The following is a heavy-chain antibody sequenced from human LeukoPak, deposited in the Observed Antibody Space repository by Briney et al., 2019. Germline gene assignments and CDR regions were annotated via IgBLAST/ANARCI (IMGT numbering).Heavy chain of an antibody. Sequence: ASVKVSCKASGYTFTGYYMYWVRQAPGQGLDWMGWINPKSGGTNYAQKFQGRVTMTRDTSTSTAYMELRRLRSDDTAVYYCTRGHRYGFLSGDHYYYYMDVWGKGTSVTISS. CDR3: TRGHRYGFLSGDHYYYYMDV. D-gene: IGHD5-18*01. CDR2: INPKSGGT. V-gene: IGHV1-2*02. J-gene: IGHJ6*03. CDR1: GYTFTGYY.